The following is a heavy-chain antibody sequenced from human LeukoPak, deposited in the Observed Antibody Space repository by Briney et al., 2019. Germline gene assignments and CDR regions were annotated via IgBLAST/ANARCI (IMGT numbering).Heavy chain of an antibody. CDR1: GFTFSGSA. Sequence: PGGSLRLSCAASGFTFSGSAMHWVRQASGKGLEWVGRIRSKANSYATAHAASVKGRFTISRDDSKNTAYLQMNSLKTEDTAVYYCTRLPIAAAGTRDYWGQGTLVTVSS. J-gene: IGHJ4*02. CDR3: TRLPIAAAGTRDY. CDR2: IRSKANSYAT. D-gene: IGHD6-13*01. V-gene: IGHV3-73*01.